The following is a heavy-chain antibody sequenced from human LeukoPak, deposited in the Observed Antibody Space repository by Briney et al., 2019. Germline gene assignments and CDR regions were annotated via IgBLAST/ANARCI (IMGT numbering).Heavy chain of an antibody. Sequence: GGSLRLSCAASGFTFSSYEMNWVRQAPGRGLEWVSFISSSASIIQYADSVKGRFTISRDDSKNTLYLQMGSLRAEDMAVYYCARGGDQLLSPFDYWGQGTLVTVSS. CDR3: ARGGDQLLSPFDY. CDR1: GFTFSSYE. J-gene: IGHJ4*02. V-gene: IGHV3-48*03. D-gene: IGHD2-2*01. CDR2: ISSSASII.